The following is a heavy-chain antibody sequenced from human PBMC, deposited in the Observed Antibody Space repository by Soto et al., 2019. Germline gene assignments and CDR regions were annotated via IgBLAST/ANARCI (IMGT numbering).Heavy chain of an antibody. V-gene: IGHV5-51*01. CDR1: GYIFTSYW. J-gene: IGHJ4*02. CDR2: IYPGDSDT. D-gene: IGHD1-1*01. CDR3: ASSTGTTGTIDY. Sequence: VESLKIXCKGSGYIFTSYWIGWFLQMPGKGLEWMGIIYPGDSDTRYSPSFQGQVTISADKSISTAYLQWSSLKASDTAMYYCASSTGTTGTIDYWGQGTLVTVSS.